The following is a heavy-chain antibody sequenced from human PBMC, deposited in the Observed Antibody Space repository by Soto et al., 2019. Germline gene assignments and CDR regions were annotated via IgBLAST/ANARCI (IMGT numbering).Heavy chain of an antibody. Sequence: ASVKVSCKASGYTFTSYGISWVRQAPGQGLEWMGWISAYNGNTNYAQKLQGRVTMTTDTSTSTAYMELRSLRSDDTAVYYCARDRDGSSSWYVHYYYGMDVWGQGTTVTVSS. CDR1: GYTFTSYG. D-gene: IGHD6-13*01. J-gene: IGHJ6*02. CDR2: ISAYNGNT. V-gene: IGHV1-18*01. CDR3: ARDRDGSSSWYVHYYYGMDV.